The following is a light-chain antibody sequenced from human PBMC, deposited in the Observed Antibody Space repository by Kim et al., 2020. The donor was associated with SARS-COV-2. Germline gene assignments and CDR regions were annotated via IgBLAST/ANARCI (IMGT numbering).Light chain of an antibody. Sequence: QMTQSPSSMSASVGDRVTITCRASQGISSFLAWFQQKPGKARKRLIYAASSLQSGVTSRFSASGSGTEFTLTISSLQPEDFATYYSLQHNSSSFGGGTKVDIK. J-gene: IGKJ4*01. CDR3: LQHNSSS. V-gene: IGKV1-17*03. CDR2: AAS. CDR1: QGISSF.